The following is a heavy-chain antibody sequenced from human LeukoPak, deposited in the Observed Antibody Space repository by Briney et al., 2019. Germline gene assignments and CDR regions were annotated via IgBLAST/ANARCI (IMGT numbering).Heavy chain of an antibody. V-gene: IGHV5-10-1*01. D-gene: IGHD2-2*01. CDR3: AKSPIVVVPAAMGGNDY. CDR2: IDPSDSYT. J-gene: IGHJ4*02. CDR1: GYIFTSYW. Sequence: GESLRISCKGSGYIFTSYWISWVRQMPGKGLEWMGRIDPSDSYTNYSPSFQGHVTISADKSISTAYLQWSSLKASDTAMYYCAKSPIVVVPAAMGGNDYWGQGTLVTVSS.